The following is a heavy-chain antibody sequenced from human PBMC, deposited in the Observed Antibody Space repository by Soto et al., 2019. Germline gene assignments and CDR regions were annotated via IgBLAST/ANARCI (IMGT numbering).Heavy chain of an antibody. CDR3: ARYQLDGLYYYYSGMDV. J-gene: IGHJ6*02. CDR1: GGTFSSYA. CDR2: IIPIFGTA. V-gene: IGHV1-69*13. D-gene: IGHD2-2*01. Sequence: GASVKVSCKASGGTFSSYAISWVRQAPGQGLEWMGGIIPIFGTANYAQKFQGRVTITADESTSTAYMELSSLRSEDTAVYYCARYQLDGLYYYYSGMDVWGQGPTVTVYS.